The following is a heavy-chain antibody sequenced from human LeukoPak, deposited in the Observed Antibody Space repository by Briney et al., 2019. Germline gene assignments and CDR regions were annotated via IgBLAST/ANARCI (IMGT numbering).Heavy chain of an antibody. D-gene: IGHD6-6*01. V-gene: IGHV1-2*06. CDR2: INPNSGGT. J-gene: IGHJ4*02. Sequence: GASVKVSCKASGYTFTGYYMHWVRQAPGQGLEWMGRINPNSGGTNYGQKFQGRVTMTRDTSISTAYMELSRLRSDDTAVYYCARELAARLGSDYWGQGTLVTVSS. CDR3: ARELAARLGSDY. CDR1: GYTFTGYY.